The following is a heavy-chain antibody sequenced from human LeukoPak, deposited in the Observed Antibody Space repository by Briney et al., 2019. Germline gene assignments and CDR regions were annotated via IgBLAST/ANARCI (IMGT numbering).Heavy chain of an antibody. CDR1: GFIFSTYP. J-gene: IGHJ4*02. CDR2: ISYDGSNK. CDR3: AKARAIAARPTPLDY. V-gene: IGHV3-30*04. D-gene: IGHD6-6*01. Sequence: PGGSLRLSCVASGFIFSTYPMHWVRQAPGKGLEWVAVISYDGSNKYYADSVKGRLTISRDNSKNTLYLQMNSLRAEDTAVYYCAKARAIAARPTPLDYWGQGTLVTVSS.